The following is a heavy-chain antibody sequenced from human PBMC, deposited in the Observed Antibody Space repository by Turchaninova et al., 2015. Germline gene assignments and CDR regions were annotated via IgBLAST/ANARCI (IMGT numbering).Heavy chain of an antibody. D-gene: IGHD6-6*01. CDR1: GDTITSMG. J-gene: IGHJ5*02. CDR2: NRANNGNT. V-gene: IGHV1-18*01. CDR3: AREEYSSSSRWFDP. Sequence: QFQLVQYGAAVKRCRTHGMYTLKASGDTITSMGCSGVGQAPGKGVEWMGWNRANNGNTNYAQKLQGRVTMTTDTSTSTAYMELRSLRSDDTAVYYCAREEYSSSSRWFDPWGQGTLVTVSS.